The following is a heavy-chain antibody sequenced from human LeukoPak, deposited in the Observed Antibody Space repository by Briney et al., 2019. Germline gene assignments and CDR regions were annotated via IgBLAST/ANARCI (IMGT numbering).Heavy chain of an antibody. D-gene: IGHD4-17*01. J-gene: IGHJ5*02. CDR2: IYYSGST. CDR3: ARHYFSTLTTLLRGVKKQKSRFDP. CDR1: GGSISSYY. V-gene: IGHV4-59*08. Sequence: SETLSLTCTVSGGSISSYYWSWIRQPPGKGLEWIGYIYYSGSTNYNPSLKSRVTISVETSKNQFSLKLSSVTAADTAVYYCARHYFSTLTTLLRGVKKQKSRFDPWGQGTLVTVSS.